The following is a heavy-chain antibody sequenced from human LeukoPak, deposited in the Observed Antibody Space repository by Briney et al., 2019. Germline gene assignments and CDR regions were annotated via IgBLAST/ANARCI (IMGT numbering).Heavy chain of an antibody. J-gene: IGHJ4*02. V-gene: IGHV1-69*13. CDR2: IIPIFGTA. D-gene: IGHD5-24*01. Sequence: SVKVSCKASGYTFTSYAISWVRQAPGQGLEWMGGIIPIFGTANYAQKFQGRVTITADESTSTAYMELSSLRSEDTAVYYRATPKGRWLQLRAGYYFDYWGQGTLVTVSS. CDR3: ATPKGRWLQLRAGYYFDY. CDR1: GYTFTSYA.